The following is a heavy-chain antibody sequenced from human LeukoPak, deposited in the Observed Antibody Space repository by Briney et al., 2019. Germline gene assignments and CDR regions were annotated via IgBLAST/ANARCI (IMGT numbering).Heavy chain of an antibody. D-gene: IGHD3-10*01. CDR2: INHSGCT. CDR1: GGSFSGYY. CDR3: ANVQIWFGDPAIDY. Sequence: SSETLSLTCAVYGGSFSGYYWSWIRQSPGKGLEWIGEINHSGCTNHNPSLKSRVTISVDTSKNQYSLKLSSVTAADTAVYYCANVQIWFGDPAIDYWGQGTLVTVSS. V-gene: IGHV4-34*01. J-gene: IGHJ4*02.